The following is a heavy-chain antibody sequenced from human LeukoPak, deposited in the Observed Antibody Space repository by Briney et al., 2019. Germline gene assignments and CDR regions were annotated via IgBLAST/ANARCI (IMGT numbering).Heavy chain of an antibody. V-gene: IGHV1-18*01. Sequence: ASVKVSCKASGYPFTSNGISWVRQAPGQGLEWMGWIGADNANTKYAQKVQGRVTMTADTSTTTVYMQLRSLRSDDTAVYYCARDVVGASCGFDYWGQGTLVTVSS. D-gene: IGHD1-26*01. J-gene: IGHJ4*02. CDR2: IGADNANT. CDR1: GYPFTSNG. CDR3: ARDVVGASCGFDY.